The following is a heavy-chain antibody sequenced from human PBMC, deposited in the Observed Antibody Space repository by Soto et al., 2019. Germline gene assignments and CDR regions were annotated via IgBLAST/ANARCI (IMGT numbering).Heavy chain of an antibody. J-gene: IGHJ5*02. V-gene: IGHV3-23*01. Sequence: EVQLTESGGGLVQPGGSLRLYCAASGFTFSSYSMTWVRQAPGKGLEWVSGISDSGGNTWYADSVKGRFTISRDNSKNTLFLQMNSLRAEDTAVYFCSKWSGFGDAWGQGTLVTVSS. CDR1: GFTFSSYS. D-gene: IGHD3-10*01. CDR3: SKWSGFGDA. CDR2: ISDSGGNT.